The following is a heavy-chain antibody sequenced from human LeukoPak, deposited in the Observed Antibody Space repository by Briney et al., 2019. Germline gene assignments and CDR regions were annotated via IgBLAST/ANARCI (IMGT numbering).Heavy chain of an antibody. CDR3: ARHWGYGSGSYSPRGYYYYGMDV. D-gene: IGHD3-10*01. CDR2: IYPGDSDT. CDR1: GYSFTSYW. V-gene: IGHV5-51*01. J-gene: IGHJ6*02. Sequence: GESLKISCKGSGYSFTSYWIGWVRQMPGKGLEWMGIIYPGDSDTRYIPSFQGQVTISADKSISTAYLQWSSLKASDTAMYYCARHWGYGSGSYSPRGYYYYGMDVWGQGTTVTVSS.